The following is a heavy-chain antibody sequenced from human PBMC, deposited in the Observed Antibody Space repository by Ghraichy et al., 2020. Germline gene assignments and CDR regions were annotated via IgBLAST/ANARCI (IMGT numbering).Heavy chain of an antibody. J-gene: IGHJ3*02. D-gene: IGHD1-26*01. CDR3: ARDVGQPGAFDI. CDR1: GGSISSYY. Sequence: SETLSLTCTVSGGSISSYYWSWIRQPPGKGLEWIGYIYYSGSTNYNASLKSRVTISVDTSKNQFSLKLSSVTAADTAVYYCARDVGQPGAFDIWGQGTMVTVSS. V-gene: IGHV4-59*01. CDR2: IYYSGST.